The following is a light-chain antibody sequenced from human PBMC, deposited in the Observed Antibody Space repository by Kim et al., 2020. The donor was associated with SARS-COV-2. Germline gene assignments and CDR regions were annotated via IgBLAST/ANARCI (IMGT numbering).Light chain of an antibody. CDR3: QAWDSSTAPYV. Sequence: SYELTQPPSVSVSPGQTASITCSGDKLGDKYACWYQQKPGQSPVLVIYQDSKRPSGIPERFSGSNSGHTATLTISGTQAMDEADYYCQAWDSSTAPYVFG. CDR1: KLGDKY. V-gene: IGLV3-1*01. CDR2: QDS. J-gene: IGLJ1*01.